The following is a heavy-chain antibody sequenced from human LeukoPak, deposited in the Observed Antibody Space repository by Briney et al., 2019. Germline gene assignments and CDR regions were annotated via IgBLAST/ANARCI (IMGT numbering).Heavy chain of an antibody. CDR2: IKQDESAK. CDR1: GFTFSNSW. CDR3: ARDPDGSLDY. Sequence: GGCLRLSCAASGFTFSNSWMAWVRQAPGQGLEWVANIKQDESAKHYSDSVKGRFTISRDNAKNSLFLQMNGLRAEDSALYYCARDPDGSLDYWGQGTLVTVSS. V-gene: IGHV3-7*01. J-gene: IGHJ4*02. D-gene: IGHD5-24*01.